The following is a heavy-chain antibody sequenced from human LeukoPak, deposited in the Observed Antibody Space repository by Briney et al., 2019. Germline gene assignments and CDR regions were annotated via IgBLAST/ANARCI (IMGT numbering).Heavy chain of an antibody. D-gene: IGHD2-15*01. CDR2: IIPIFGTA. CDR1: GYTFTNNY. CDR3: ARADGYCSGGSCYYYYYGMDV. Sequence: SVKVSCKASGYTFTNNYLHWARQAPGQGLEWMGGIIPIFGTANYAQKFQGRVTITADESTSTAYMELSSLRSEDTAVYYCARADGYCSGGSCYYYYYGMDVWGQGTTVTVSS. J-gene: IGHJ6*02. V-gene: IGHV1-69*13.